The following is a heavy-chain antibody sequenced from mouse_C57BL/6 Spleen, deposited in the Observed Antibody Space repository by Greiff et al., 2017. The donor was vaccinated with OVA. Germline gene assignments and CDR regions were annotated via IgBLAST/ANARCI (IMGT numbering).Heavy chain of an antibody. Sequence: VQLQQPGAELVMPGASVKLSCKASGYTFTSYWMHWVKQRPGPGLEWIGEIDPSDSYTNYNQKFKGKSTLTVDKSSSTAYMQLSSLTSEDSAVYYCARSDYLYAMDYWGQGTSVTVSS. CDR1: GYTFTSYW. CDR2: IDPSDSYT. CDR3: ARSDYLYAMDY. V-gene: IGHV1-69*01. D-gene: IGHD2-4*01. J-gene: IGHJ4*01.